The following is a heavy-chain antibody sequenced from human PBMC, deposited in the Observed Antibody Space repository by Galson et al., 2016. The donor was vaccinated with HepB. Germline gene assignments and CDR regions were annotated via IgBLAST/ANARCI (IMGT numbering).Heavy chain of an antibody. CDR3: ARDHNYRLDL. D-gene: IGHD5-24*01. CDR2: ISNDGSNN. Sequence: SLRLSCAASGFTFSSYGMQWVRQAPGKGLEWVALISNDGSNNYYADSVKGRFTISRDNAQNSVFLQMSGLRAEDTAVYYCARDHNYRLDLWGQGTLVTVSS. CDR1: GFTFSSYG. J-gene: IGHJ4*02. V-gene: IGHV3-30*03.